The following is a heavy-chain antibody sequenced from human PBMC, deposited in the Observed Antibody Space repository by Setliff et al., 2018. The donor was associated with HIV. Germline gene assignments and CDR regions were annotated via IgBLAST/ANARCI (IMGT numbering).Heavy chain of an antibody. CDR3: ARAAAYFNFWTGYHPHAFDI. CDR1: GFTFDDYA. Sequence: GGSLRLSCAASGFTFDDYAMNWVRQPPGKGLEWISGINWDGSAVGYADSVKGRFTVSRDNTNNSLYLHINSLRAEDTAVYYCARAAAYFNFWTGYHPHAFDIWGQGTMVTVSS. D-gene: IGHD3-3*01. CDR2: INWDGSAV. J-gene: IGHJ3*02. V-gene: IGHV3-20*04.